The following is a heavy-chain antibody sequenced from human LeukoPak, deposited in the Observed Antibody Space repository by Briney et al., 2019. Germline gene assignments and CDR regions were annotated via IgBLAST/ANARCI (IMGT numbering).Heavy chain of an antibody. D-gene: IGHD2-2*01. CDR1: GGSISSYY. Sequence: SETLSLTCTVSGGSISSYYWSWIRQPPGKGLEWIGYIYYSGSTNYNPSLKSRVTISVDTSKNQFSLKLSSVTAADTAVYYCASISWGCSSTSCPIPYSSSWNYWYFDLWGRGTLVTVSS. J-gene: IGHJ2*01. CDR2: IYYSGST. V-gene: IGHV4-59*01. CDR3: ASISWGCSSTSCPIPYSSSWNYWYFDL.